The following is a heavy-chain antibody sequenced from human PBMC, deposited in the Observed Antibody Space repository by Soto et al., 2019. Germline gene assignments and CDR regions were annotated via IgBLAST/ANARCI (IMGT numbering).Heavy chain of an antibody. CDR2: ISSSSSTI. CDR3: ATAATFGGVIVTNFDY. J-gene: IGHJ4*02. V-gene: IGHV3-48*01. D-gene: IGHD3-16*02. Sequence: EVQLVESGGGLVQPGGSLRLSCAASGFTFSSYSMNWVRQAPGKGLEWVSYISSSSSTIYYADSVKGRFTISRDNAKNSLYLQMNCRRAYDTAVYYCATAATFGGVIVTNFDYWGQGTLVTVSS. CDR1: GFTFSSYS.